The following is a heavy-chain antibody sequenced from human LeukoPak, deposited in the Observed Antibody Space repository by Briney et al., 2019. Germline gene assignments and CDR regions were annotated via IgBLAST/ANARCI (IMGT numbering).Heavy chain of an antibody. CDR1: GYTFTSYG. Sequence: GASVKVSCKASGYTFTSYGISWVRQAPGQGLEWMGWISAYNGNTNYAQKLQGRVTMTTDTSTGTAYMELRSLRSDDTAVYYCARDMVPLLWFGGVFGYYGMDVWGQGTTVTVSS. V-gene: IGHV1-18*01. CDR3: ARDMVPLLWFGGVFGYYGMDV. CDR2: ISAYNGNT. D-gene: IGHD3-10*01. J-gene: IGHJ6*02.